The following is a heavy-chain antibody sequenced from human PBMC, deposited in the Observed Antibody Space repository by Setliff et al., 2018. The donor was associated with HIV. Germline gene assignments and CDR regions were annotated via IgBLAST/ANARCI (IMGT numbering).Heavy chain of an antibody. CDR1: GGPLTDHY. J-gene: IGHJ4*02. CDR2: VHHNGNI. V-gene: IGHV4-34*01. CDR3: AISIVGVTSEMY. Sequence: PSETLSLTCAVHGGPLTDHYWNWIRQSPGKGLEWIAEVHHNGNINYNPSLKSRVTVSVETSKTQYSLKMISVTAADTAMYYCAISIVGVTSEMYWAQGTLVTVSS. D-gene: IGHD2-21*02.